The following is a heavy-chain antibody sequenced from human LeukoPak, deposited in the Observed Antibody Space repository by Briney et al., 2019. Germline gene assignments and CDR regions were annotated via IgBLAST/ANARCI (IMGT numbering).Heavy chain of an antibody. J-gene: IGHJ3*02. D-gene: IGHD3-10*01. V-gene: IGHV3-33*06. Sequence: GGSLRLSCAASGFILSNYAMHWVRQAPGKGLEWVAVIWFDGNTAYNADSVKGRFSISRDNSKNTLFLQMNSLRAEDTAIYYCAKDEDYHVSGKYYDALDIWGQGTMVTVSS. CDR1: GFILSNYA. CDR3: AKDEDYHVSGKYYDALDI. CDR2: IWFDGNTA.